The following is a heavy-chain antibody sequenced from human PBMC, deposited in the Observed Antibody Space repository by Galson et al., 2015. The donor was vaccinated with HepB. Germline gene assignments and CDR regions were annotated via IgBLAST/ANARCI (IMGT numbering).Heavy chain of an antibody. D-gene: IGHD2-15*01. CDR1: GGSISSGDYY. CDR2: IYYSGST. Sequence: TLSLTCTVSGGSISSGDYYWSWIRQPPGKGLEWIGYIYYSGSTYYNPSLKSRVTISVDTSKNQFSLKLSSANAADTAVYYCARDKRYCSGGSCDDGWFDPWGQGTLVTVSS. J-gene: IGHJ5*02. V-gene: IGHV4-30-4*01. CDR3: ARDKRYCSGGSCDDGWFDP.